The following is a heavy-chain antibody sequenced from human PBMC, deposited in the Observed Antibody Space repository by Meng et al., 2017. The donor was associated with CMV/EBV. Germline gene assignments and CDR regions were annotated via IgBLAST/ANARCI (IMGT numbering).Heavy chain of an antibody. CDR3: ASPRRVGATLVGYSYYYGLDV. CDR2: INANSGGT. J-gene: IGHJ6*02. V-gene: IGHV1-2*02. Sequence: ASVKVSCKASGYTFTGYHMHWVRQAPGQGLEWMGWINANSGGTNYAQKFQGRVTMTRDTSISTAYMELSSLRSNDTAVYYCASPRRVGATLVGYSYYYGLDVWGQGTTVTVSS. D-gene: IGHD1-26*01. CDR1: GYTFTGYH.